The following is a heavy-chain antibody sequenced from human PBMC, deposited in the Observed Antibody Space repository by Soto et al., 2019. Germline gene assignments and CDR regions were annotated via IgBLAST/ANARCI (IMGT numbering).Heavy chain of an antibody. CDR1: GFTFSSYG. J-gene: IGHJ6*02. V-gene: IGHV3-30*18. D-gene: IGHD3-3*01. CDR2: ISYDGSNK. CDR3: AKDLGLNDFWSPGSGAGLMDV. Sequence: QVQLVESGGGVVQPGRSLRLSCAASGFTFSSYGMHWVRQAPGKGLEWVAVISYDGSNKYYADSVKGRFTISRDNSKNTLYLQMNSLRAEDTAVYYCAKDLGLNDFWSPGSGAGLMDVWGQGTTVTVSS.